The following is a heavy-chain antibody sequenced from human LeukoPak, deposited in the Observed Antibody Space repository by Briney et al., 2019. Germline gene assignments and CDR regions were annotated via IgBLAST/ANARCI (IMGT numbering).Heavy chain of an antibody. CDR2: IFHSGTT. J-gene: IGHJ4*02. V-gene: IGHV4-38-2*02. D-gene: IGHD3-10*01. CDR1: GYSISSGYY. Sequence: SETLSLTCTVSGYSISSGYYWGWIRQPPGKGLEWIGSIFHSGTTYSNPSLQGRVTLSVDTSKNQFSLNLTSVTAADMAVYYCASPNGVSIDYWGQGILVTVSS. CDR3: ASPNGVSIDY.